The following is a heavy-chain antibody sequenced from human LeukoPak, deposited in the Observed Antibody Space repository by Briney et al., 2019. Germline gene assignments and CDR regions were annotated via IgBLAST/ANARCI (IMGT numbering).Heavy chain of an antibody. D-gene: IGHD5-24*01. J-gene: IGHJ4*02. Sequence: GASVKVSCKASGYTFKNYDINWVRQATGQGLEWMGWMNPNSGNTGFAQKFQDRVSMTRDTSINTAYMELTSLRSGDTAVYYCARATPGALQGYSFDYWGQGTVVTVYS. CDR3: ARATPGALQGYSFDY. CDR2: MNPNSGNT. V-gene: IGHV1-8*02. CDR1: GYTFKNYD.